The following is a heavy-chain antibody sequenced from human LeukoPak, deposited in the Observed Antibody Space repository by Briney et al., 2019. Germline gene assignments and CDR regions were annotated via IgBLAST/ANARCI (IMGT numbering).Heavy chain of an antibody. J-gene: IGHJ5*02. D-gene: IGHD7-27*01. V-gene: IGHV1-69*13. CDR2: IIPIFGTA. Sequence: GASVKVSCKASGYTFTSYGISWVRQAPGQGLEWMGGIIPIFGTANYAQKFQGRVTITADESTSTAYMELSSLRSEDTAVYYCARSATGGPWYNWFDPWGQGTLVTVSS. CDR1: GYTFTSYG. CDR3: ARSATGGPWYNWFDP.